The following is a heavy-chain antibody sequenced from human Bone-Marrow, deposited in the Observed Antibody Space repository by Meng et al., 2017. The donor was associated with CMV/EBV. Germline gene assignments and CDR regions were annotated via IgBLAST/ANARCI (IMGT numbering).Heavy chain of an antibody. V-gene: IGHV1-18*01. CDR3: ARDRGENWFDP. J-gene: IGHJ5*02. CDR2: INSNNGDT. D-gene: IGHD3-16*01. CDR1: GYTFTSYG. Sequence: ASVKVSCKASGYTFTSYGISWVRQAPGQGLEWMGWINSNNGDTKYVQKLQGRVTMTTEPSTSTAYMELRSLRSDDTAVYYCARDRGENWFDPWGQGTLVTVSS.